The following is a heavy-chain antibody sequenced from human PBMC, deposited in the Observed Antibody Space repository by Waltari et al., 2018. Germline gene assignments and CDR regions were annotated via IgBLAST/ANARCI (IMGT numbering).Heavy chain of an antibody. CDR3: ARVGTYYDILY. V-gene: IGHV4-59*01. J-gene: IGHJ4*02. Sequence: QVQLQESGPGLVKPSETLSLTCTVSGGSISSYYWSWIRQPPGKGLEWIGYIYYSGSTNYNPSLKSRVTISVDTSKNQFSLKLSSVTAADTAVYYCARVGTYYDILYWGQGTLVTVSS. CDR2: IYYSGST. D-gene: IGHD3-9*01. CDR1: GGSISSYY.